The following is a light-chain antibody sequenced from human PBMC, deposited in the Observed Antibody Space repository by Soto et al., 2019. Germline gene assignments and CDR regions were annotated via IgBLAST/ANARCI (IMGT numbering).Light chain of an antibody. CDR3: QQYNDHPFT. CDR1: PGIRNS. J-gene: IGKJ3*01. CDR2: DAS. Sequence: DIQLTQSPSSLSASVGDRVTITCRASPGIRNSLTWFQQKPGKVPKSLIYDASSLQSGVPSRFSGSGSGTDFTLTISRLQPEDFATYYCQQYNDHPFTFGPGTKVHIK. V-gene: IGKV1-16*01.